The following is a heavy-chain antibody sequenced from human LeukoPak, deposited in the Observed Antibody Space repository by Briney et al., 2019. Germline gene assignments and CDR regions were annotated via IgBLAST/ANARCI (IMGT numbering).Heavy chain of an antibody. J-gene: IGHJ4*03. CDR1: GFTLSGYG. CDR2: IRSDGSNK. D-gene: IGHD3-22*01. Sequence: PGGSLRLSCAESGFTLSGYGMYWVCQAPGKGLEWVAFIRSDGSNKYYADSVKGRFTISRDNSQNTLYLQRNSLRAEDTAVYYCAKDRSSGYYPSDSTAIFVYCGDGAFVTVSS. V-gene: IGHV3-30*02. CDR3: AKDRSSGYYPSDSTAIFVY.